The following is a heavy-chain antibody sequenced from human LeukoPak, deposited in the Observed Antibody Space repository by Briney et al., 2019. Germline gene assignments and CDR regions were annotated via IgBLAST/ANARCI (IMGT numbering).Heavy chain of an antibody. J-gene: IGHJ4*02. D-gene: IGHD6-13*01. Sequence: GGSLRLSCAASGFTFSSYGMHWVRQAPGKGLEWVAVISYDGSNKYYADSVKGRFTISRDNSKNTLYLQMNSLRAEDTAVYYCAKDPGYSSSWSDYWGQGTLVTVSS. CDR1: GFTFSSYG. CDR3: AKDPGYSSSWSDY. V-gene: IGHV3-30*18. CDR2: ISYDGSNK.